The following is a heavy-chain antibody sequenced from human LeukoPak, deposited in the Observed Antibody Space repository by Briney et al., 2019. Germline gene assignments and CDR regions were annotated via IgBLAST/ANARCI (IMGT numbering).Heavy chain of an antibody. CDR2: IESETDGETT. CDR3: STYGSGRKFDY. V-gene: IGHV3-15*04. CDR1: GFSFTDAW. J-gene: IGHJ4*02. D-gene: IGHD3-10*01. Sequence: GGSHRLSCVGSGFSFTDAWMSWVRQIPGKGLEWVGRIESETDGETTDYATPVKDRFIISRDDSTNTLYLQMNSLKSEVTAVYYCSTYGSGRKFDYWGQGTLVTVSS.